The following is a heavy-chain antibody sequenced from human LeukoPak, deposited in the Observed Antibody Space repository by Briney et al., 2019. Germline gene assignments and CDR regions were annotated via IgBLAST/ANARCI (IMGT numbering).Heavy chain of an antibody. V-gene: IGHV4-38-2*01. CDR1: GYSISSGYY. D-gene: IGHD3-16*01. CDR3: ARPANYDYFDY. CDR2: IYHGGST. Sequence: SETLSLTCAVSGYSISSGYYWGWIRQPPGKGLEWIGSIYHGGSTYYNPSLKSRVTISVDTSKNQFSLKLSSVTAADTAVYYCARPANYDYFDYWGQGTLVTVSS. J-gene: IGHJ4*02.